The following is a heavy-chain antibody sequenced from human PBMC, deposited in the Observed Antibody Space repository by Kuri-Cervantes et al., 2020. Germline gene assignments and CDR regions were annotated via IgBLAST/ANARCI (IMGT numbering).Heavy chain of an antibody. Sequence: ASVKVSCKASGYTFTSYGISWVRQAPGQGLEWMGWISAYNGNTNYAQKLQGRVTMTTDTSTSTAYMELSSLRSEDTAVYYCARDGRRKGSADYGDYDYGHYYYGMDVWGQGTTVTVSS. J-gene: IGHJ6*02. D-gene: IGHD4-17*01. CDR3: ARDGRRKGSADYGDYDYGHYYYGMDV. CDR1: GYTFTSYG. CDR2: ISAYNGNT. V-gene: IGHV1-18*01.